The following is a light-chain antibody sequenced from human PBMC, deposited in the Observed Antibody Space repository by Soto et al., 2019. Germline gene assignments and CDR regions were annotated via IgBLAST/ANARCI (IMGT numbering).Light chain of an antibody. J-gene: IGKJ4*01. CDR3: QQRSNWPLVT. CDR1: QSVSSY. CDR2: DAS. V-gene: IGKV3-11*01. Sequence: EIVLTQSPGTLSLSAGERGTLSCRASQSVSSYLAWYQQKPGKAPRLLIYDASNRATGIPARFSGSGSGTDFTLTISSLEPEDFAVYYCQQRSNWPLVTFGGGTKVDIK.